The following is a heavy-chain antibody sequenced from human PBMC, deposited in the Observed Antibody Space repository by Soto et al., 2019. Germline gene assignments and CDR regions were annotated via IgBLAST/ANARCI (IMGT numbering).Heavy chain of an antibody. D-gene: IGHD4-17*01. CDR1: GLTFSRYA. CDR3: ARPRMTTTTRYHGMDV. V-gene: IGHV3-30-3*01. J-gene: IGHJ6*02. Sequence: GGPLRLSCSASGLTFSRYAMHWVRQAPGEGLDWVAVVSFDGSNEYYAESVRGRFTISRDTSKNTLYLQMNSLRPEDTAVYFCARPRMTTTTRYHGMDVWGRGTTVTVSS. CDR2: VSFDGSNE.